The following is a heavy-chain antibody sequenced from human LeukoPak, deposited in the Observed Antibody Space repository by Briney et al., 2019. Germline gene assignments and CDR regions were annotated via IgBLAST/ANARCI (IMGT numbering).Heavy chain of an antibody. Sequence: ASVKVSCKASGYTFTGYYMHWVRQAPGQGLEGMGWINPNSGGTNYAQKFQGRVTMTRDTSISTAYMELSRLRSDDTAVYYCATGYQLLPYDILTGYYIREDFDYWGQGTLVTVSS. V-gene: IGHV1-2*02. CDR3: ATGYQLLPYDILTGYYIREDFDY. J-gene: IGHJ4*02. CDR1: GYTFTGYY. CDR2: INPNSGGT. D-gene: IGHD3-9*01.